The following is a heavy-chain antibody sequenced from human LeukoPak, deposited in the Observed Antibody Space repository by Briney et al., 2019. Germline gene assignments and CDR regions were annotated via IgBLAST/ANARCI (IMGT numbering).Heavy chain of an antibody. D-gene: IGHD5-18*01. CDR3: AKRGSVWIQLWFPLDN. CDR2: IGGSGGST. J-gene: IGHJ4*02. V-gene: IGHV3-23*01. CDR1: GFTFSSYA. Sequence: GGSLRLSCAASGFTFSSYAMSWVRQAPGKGLEWVSAIGGSGGSTYYADSVKGRFTISRDNFKNTLYLQMNGLRAEDTAVYYCAKRGSVWIQLWFPLDNWGQGTLVTVSS.